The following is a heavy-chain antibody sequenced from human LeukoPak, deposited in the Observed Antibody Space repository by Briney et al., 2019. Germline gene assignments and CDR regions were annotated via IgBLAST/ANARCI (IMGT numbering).Heavy chain of an antibody. CDR1: GFTFSSYE. CDR2: ISNGGTTI. Sequence: SGGSLRLSCAASGFTFSSYEVNWVRQAPGKGLEWVSYISNGGTTIYYADSVKGRFTISRDNAKNSLYLQMNSLKAEDTAVYYCARDHSTVTTWVDYWGQGTLVTVSS. V-gene: IGHV3-48*03. D-gene: IGHD4-17*01. J-gene: IGHJ4*02. CDR3: ARDHSTVTTWVDY.